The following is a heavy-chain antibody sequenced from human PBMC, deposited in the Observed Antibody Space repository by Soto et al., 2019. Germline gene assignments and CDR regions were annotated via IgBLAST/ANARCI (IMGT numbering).Heavy chain of an antibody. V-gene: IGHV4-38-2*01. CDR1: GYSISSGYY. CDR3: ASVGGAYGSGSSYYYYGMDV. D-gene: IGHD3-10*01. J-gene: IGHJ6*02. Sequence: SETLSLTCAVSGYSISSGYYWGWIRQPPGKGLEWIGSIYHSGSTDYNPSLKSRVTISVDTSKNQFSLKLSSVTAADTAVYYCASVGGAYGSGSSYYYYGMDVWGQGTTVT. CDR2: IYHSGST.